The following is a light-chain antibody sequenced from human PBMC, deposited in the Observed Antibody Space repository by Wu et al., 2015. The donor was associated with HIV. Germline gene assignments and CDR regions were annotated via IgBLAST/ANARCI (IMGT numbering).Light chain of an antibody. CDR2: DTS. J-gene: IGKJ4*01. V-gene: IGKV3-15*01. CDR1: QGVNNN. Sequence: EIVMTQSPATLSVSPGGGATLSCRASQGVNNNFAWYQQKPGQAPRLLIFDTSTRAAGVPARFSGSVSGTEFTLTISSLQSEDIAIYYCQQYNKWPLTFGGGTKGGNQT. CDR3: QQYNKWPLT.